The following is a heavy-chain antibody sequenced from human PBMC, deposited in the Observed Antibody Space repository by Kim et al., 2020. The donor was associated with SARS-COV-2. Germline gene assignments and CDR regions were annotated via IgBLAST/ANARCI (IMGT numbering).Heavy chain of an antibody. CDR3: AGYTAMGLGDAFDI. CDR2: IYYSGST. D-gene: IGHD5-18*01. CDR1: GGSISSGDYY. V-gene: IGHV4-30-4*01. J-gene: IGHJ3*02. Sequence: SETLSLTCTVSGGSISSGDYYWSWIRQPPGKGLEWIGYIYYSGSTYYNPSLKSRVTISVDTSKNQFSLKLSSVTAADTAVYYCAGYTAMGLGDAFDIWGQGTMVTVSS.